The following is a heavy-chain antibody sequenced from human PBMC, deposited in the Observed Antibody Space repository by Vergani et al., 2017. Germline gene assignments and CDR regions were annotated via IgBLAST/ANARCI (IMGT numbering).Heavy chain of an antibody. D-gene: IGHD1-26*01. Sequence: QVQLVESGGGVVQPGGSLRLSCAASGFTFSSYGMHWVRQAPGKGLEWVAYIRNDGSNKYYADSVEGRFTISRDNSKNTLNLQMNSLRAEDTAVYYCAPSGSSRAVYFDYWGQGTLVTVSS. CDR1: GFTFSSYG. J-gene: IGHJ4*02. V-gene: IGHV3-30*02. CDR2: IRNDGSNK. CDR3: APSGSSRAVYFDY.